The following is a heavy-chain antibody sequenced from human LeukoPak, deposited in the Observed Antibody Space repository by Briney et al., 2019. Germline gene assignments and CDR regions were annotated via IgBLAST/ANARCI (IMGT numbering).Heavy chain of an antibody. V-gene: IGHV4-39*01. Sequence: PSETLSLTCTVSGGSISSSSYYWGWIRQPPGTGLEWIGSIYYSGSTYYNPSLKSRVTISVDTSKNQFSLKLSSVTAADTAVYYCEIVGATILRGYFDYWGQGTLVTVSS. CDR3: EIVGATILRGYFDY. J-gene: IGHJ4*02. CDR2: IYYSGST. D-gene: IGHD1-26*01. CDR1: GGSISSSSYY.